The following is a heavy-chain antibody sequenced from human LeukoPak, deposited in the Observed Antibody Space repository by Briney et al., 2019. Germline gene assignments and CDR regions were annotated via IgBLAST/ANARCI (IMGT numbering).Heavy chain of an antibody. CDR2: TYYRSKWYN. V-gene: IGHV6-1*01. J-gene: IGHJ4*02. CDR1: GDSVSANSAA. CDR3: ARGATVHFDS. Sequence: SQTLSLTCAISGDSVSANSAAWNWIRQSPSRGLEWLGRTYYRSKWYNDYAVSVKSRITINPDTSQNQFSLHLNFVTPEDTAVYYCARGATVHFDSWGQGTLVTVSS. D-gene: IGHD3-10*01.